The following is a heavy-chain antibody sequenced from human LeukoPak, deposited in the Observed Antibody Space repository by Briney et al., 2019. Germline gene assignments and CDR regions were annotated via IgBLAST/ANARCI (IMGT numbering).Heavy chain of an antibody. J-gene: IGHJ5*02. CDR2: IYYSGST. D-gene: IGHD3-10*01. CDR3: ASTPIMVRGVITNWFDH. Sequence: PSETLSLTCTVSGCSISSSSYYWVWIPQPPGKGLDWIGSIYYSGSTYYNPSLKSRVTISVDTSKKQFSQKLSPVTAADTAVYYCASTPIMVRGVITNWFDHWGQGTLVTVSS. V-gene: IGHV4-39*01. CDR1: GCSISSSSYY.